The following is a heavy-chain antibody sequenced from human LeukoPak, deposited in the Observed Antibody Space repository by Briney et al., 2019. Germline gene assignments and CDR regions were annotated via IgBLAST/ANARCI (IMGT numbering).Heavy chain of an antibody. J-gene: IGHJ4*02. D-gene: IGHD6-6*01. V-gene: IGHV1-8*03. CDR2: MNPNSGNT. CDR1: GYTFTSYD. CDR3: AGSQSRQLVSSSDY. Sequence: ASVKVSCKASGYTFTSYDINWVRQATGQGLEWMGWMNPNSGNTGYAQKFQGRVTITRNTSISTAYMELSSLRSEDTAVYYCAGSQSRQLVSSSDYWGQGTLVTVSS.